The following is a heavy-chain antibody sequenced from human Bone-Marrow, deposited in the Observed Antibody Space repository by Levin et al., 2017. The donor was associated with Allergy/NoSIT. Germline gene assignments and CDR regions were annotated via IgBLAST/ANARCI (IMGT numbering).Heavy chain of an antibody. J-gene: IGHJ4*02. CDR3: ARHSWPFDH. CDR1: GFNFRSYW. CDR2: IKQGGSEE. V-gene: IGHV3-7*04. Sequence: GGSLRLSCAASGFNFRSYWMGWVRQAPGKGLEWVANIKQGGSEEYYVDSVKGRFTISRDDAKNSLYLQMNSLRVEDTAFYFCARHSWPFDHWGQGALATVSS.